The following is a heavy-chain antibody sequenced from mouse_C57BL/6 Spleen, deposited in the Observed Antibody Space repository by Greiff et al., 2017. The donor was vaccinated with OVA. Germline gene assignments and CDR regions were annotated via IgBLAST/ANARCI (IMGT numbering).Heavy chain of an antibody. Sequence: VKLMESGPGLVQPSQSLSITCTVSGFSLTSYGVHWVRQSPGKGLEWLGVIWSGGSTDYNAAFISRLSISKDNSKSQVFFKMNSLQADDTAIYYCASPYYWGQGTLVTVSA. V-gene: IGHV2-2*01. CDR2: IWSGGST. CDR1: GFSLTSYG. D-gene: IGHD2-10*01. J-gene: IGHJ3*01. CDR3: ASPYY.